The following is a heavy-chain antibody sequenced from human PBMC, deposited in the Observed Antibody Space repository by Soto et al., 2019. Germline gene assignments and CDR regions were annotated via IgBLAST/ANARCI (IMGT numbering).Heavy chain of an antibody. J-gene: IGHJ6*02. Sequence: PGGSLRLSCAASGFSFTNAWMNWVRQAPGKGLEWIGRIKTKVDGGTAEYAPSVKVRFTISRDDSKNTLYLEMNSLKVEDTAVYFCSRDLALRHNKNCCAMDVWGRGTTVTVSS. CDR1: GFSFTNAW. CDR2: IKTKVDGGTA. D-gene: IGHD1-1*01. V-gene: IGHV3-15*01. CDR3: SRDLALRHNKNCCAMDV.